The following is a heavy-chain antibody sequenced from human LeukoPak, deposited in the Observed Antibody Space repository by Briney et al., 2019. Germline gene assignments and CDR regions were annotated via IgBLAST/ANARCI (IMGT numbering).Heavy chain of an antibody. CDR3: AKDLTTTA. D-gene: IGHD4-17*01. CDR2: IFSGGST. J-gene: IGHJ5*02. Sequence: GGSLRLSCAASGFDVSSNSMSWVRQAPGKGLEWVSVIFSGGSTNYANSMKGRFTISRDNSKNTLYLQMNSLRAEDTAVYYCAKDLTTTAWGQGTLVTVSS. V-gene: IGHV3-53*01. CDR1: GFDVSSNS.